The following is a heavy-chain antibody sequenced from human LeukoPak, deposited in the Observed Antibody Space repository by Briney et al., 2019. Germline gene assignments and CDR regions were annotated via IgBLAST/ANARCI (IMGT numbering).Heavy chain of an antibody. CDR2: ISGSGGST. CDR1: GFTFSSYA. Sequence: GGSLRLSCAASGFTFSSYAMSWVRQAPGKGLEWVSAISGSGGSTYHADSVKGLFTISRDNSKNTLYLQVNSLRAEDTAVYYCAGEGRRTYYGMDVWGQGTTVTVSS. D-gene: IGHD2-15*01. J-gene: IGHJ6*02. CDR3: AGEGRRTYYGMDV. V-gene: IGHV3-23*01.